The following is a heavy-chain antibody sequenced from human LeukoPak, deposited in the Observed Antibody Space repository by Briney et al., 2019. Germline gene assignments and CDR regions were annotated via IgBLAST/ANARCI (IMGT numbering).Heavy chain of an antibody. J-gene: IGHJ5*02. V-gene: IGHV1-18*01. Sequence: GASVKVSCKASGYTFTSYGISWVRQASGQGLEWMGWISAYNGSTNYAQKLQGRVTMTTDTSTSTAYMELRSLRSDDTAVYYCARITMIVTDWFDPWGQGTLVTVSS. D-gene: IGHD3-22*01. CDR3: ARITMIVTDWFDP. CDR2: ISAYNGST. CDR1: GYTFTSYG.